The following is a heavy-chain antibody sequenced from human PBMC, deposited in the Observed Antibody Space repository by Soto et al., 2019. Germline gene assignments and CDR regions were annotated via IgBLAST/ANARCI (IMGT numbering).Heavy chain of an antibody. D-gene: IGHD2-15*01. CDR1: GYTLTELS. J-gene: IGHJ3*02. CDR3: ATRRYCSGGSCYRAFDI. V-gene: IGHV1-24*01. CDR2: FDPEDGET. Sequence: ASVKVSCKVSGYTLTELSMHWVRQAPGKGFEWMGGFDPEDGETIYAQKFQGRVTMTEDTSTDTAYMELSSLRSEDTAVYYCATRRYCSGGSCYRAFDIWGQGTMVTVSS.